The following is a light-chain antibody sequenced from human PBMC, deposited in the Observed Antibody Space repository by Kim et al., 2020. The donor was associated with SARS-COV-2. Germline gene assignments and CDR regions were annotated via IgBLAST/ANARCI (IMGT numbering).Light chain of an antibody. CDR1: QSVLTNSDNKHY. J-gene: IGKJ2*01. Sequence: DIVMTQSPDSLAVSLGERATINCKSSQSVLTNSDNKHYLAWYQQKPGQPPKLLIYWASTRESGVPDRFSGSGSGTDFTLTISSLQAEDVAVYYCQQYYRPPMYTFGQGTKLEI. CDR3: QQYYRPPMYT. CDR2: WAS. V-gene: IGKV4-1*01.